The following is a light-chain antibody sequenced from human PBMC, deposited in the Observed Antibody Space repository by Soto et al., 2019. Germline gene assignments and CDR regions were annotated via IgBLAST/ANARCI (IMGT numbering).Light chain of an antibody. CDR3: QQYNSWPPWA. Sequence: EIVMTQSPATLSVSPGERATLSCRASQSVSSNLAWYQQKPGQPPRLLIYATSTRATDIPARFSGSGSGTELTLTISSLQSEDVAVYYCQQYNSWPPWAFGQGTKVEI. V-gene: IGKV3-15*01. CDR2: ATS. CDR1: QSVSSN. J-gene: IGKJ1*01.